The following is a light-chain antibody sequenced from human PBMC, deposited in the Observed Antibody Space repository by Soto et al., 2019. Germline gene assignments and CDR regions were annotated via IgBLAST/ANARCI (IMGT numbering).Light chain of an antibody. CDR3: QQTNTAPWT. Sequence: DIQMTQSPSSLSASVGDRVTISCRASERISDYLAWYQQKPGKAPKLLINTASSLRSGVPSRFSGSGSGTDFTLTIDSLQTEDFATYFCQQTNTAPWTFGQGTKVEIK. CDR1: ERISDY. CDR2: TAS. J-gene: IGKJ1*01. V-gene: IGKV1-39*01.